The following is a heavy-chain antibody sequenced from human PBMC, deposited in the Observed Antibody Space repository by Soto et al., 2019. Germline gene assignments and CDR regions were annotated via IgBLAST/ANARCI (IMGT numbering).Heavy chain of an antibody. V-gene: IGHV2-5*02. CDR3: AHRLSGYNWNGGYFDY. D-gene: IGHD1-1*01. J-gene: IGHJ4*02. Sequence: QITLKESGPPRVKPTQTLTLTCTFSGFSLTSRPMGVGWIRQPPGKSLEWLVFIYWDDDKRYSPSLKSRLTITKDNSGNQVVLTMTNMDPMDTATYYCAHRLSGYNWNGGYFDYWGQGALVTVSS. CDR2: IYWDDDK. CDR1: GFSLTSRPMG.